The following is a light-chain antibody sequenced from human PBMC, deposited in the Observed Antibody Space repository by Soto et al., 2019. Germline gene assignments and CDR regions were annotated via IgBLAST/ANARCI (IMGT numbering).Light chain of an antibody. CDR2: GAS. V-gene: IGKV3-20*01. CDR3: QQYGNQPQT. CDR1: QTVSSNY. Sequence: TVLTQSPGTLSLSPGEGATLSCRASQTVSSNYVAWYQMKPGQAPRLLIYGASTRATGIPDRFSGGGSGTDFPLTSTALEPEALAEYIGQQYGNQPQTFGQGTEVEVK. J-gene: IGKJ1*01.